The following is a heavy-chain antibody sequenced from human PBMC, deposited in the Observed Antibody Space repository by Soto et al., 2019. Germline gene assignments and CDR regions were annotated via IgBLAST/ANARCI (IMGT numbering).Heavy chain of an antibody. CDR3: ARSPTVTTWNYYYYYMDV. Sequence: GESLKISCKGSGYSFTSYWIGWVRQMPGKGLEWMGIIYPGDSDTRYSPSFQGQVTISADKSISTAYLQWSSLKASDTAMYYCARSPTVTTWNYYYYYMDVWGKGTTVTVS. CDR1: GYSFTSYW. CDR2: IYPGDSDT. V-gene: IGHV5-51*01. D-gene: IGHD4-4*01. J-gene: IGHJ6*03.